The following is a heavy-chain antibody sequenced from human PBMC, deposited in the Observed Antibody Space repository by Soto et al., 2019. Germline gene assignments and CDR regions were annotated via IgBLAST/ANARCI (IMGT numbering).Heavy chain of an antibody. CDR1: GFTFSSYS. CDR3: ARTKMAVAGTGEFDY. J-gene: IGHJ4*02. Sequence: GGSLRLSCAASGFTFSSYSMSWVRQAPGKGLEWVSSIGSSSSYINYADSVKGRFTISRDNAKNSLYLQMNSLRAEDTAVYYFARTKMAVAGTGEFDYWGQGTLVTVSS. V-gene: IGHV3-21*01. D-gene: IGHD6-19*01. CDR2: IGSSSSYI.